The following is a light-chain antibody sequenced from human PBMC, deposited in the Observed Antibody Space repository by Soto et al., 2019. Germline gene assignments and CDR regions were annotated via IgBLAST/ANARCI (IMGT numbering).Light chain of an antibody. CDR1: SSNIGSNT. CDR3: AAWDDSLNGAV. Sequence: QFVLTQPPSASGTPGQRVTISCSGSSSNIGSNTVNWYQHFPGTAPKLLIYSNNQRPSGVPDRFSGSKSGTSASLAISGLQSEDEADYYCAAWDDSLNGAVFGGGTQLTVL. V-gene: IGLV1-44*01. CDR2: SNN. J-gene: IGLJ7*01.